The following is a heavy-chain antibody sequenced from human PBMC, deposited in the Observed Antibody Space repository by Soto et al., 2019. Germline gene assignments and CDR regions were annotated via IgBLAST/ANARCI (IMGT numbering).Heavy chain of an antibody. D-gene: IGHD3-10*01. CDR1: GGSISSYY. CDR3: ARDRKVVQGTYAFDI. Sequence: QVQLQESGPGLVKPSETLSLTCTVSGGSISSYYWSWIRQPPGKGLEWIGYIYYSGSTNYNPSLKSRVTISVDTSKNQFSLKLSSVTAADTAVYYCARDRKVVQGTYAFDIWGQGTMVTVSS. V-gene: IGHV4-59*01. J-gene: IGHJ3*02. CDR2: IYYSGST.